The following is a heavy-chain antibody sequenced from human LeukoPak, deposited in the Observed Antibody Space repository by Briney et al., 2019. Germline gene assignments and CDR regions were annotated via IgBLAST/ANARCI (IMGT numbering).Heavy chain of an antibody. CDR2: IYHSGST. CDR3: AGIAVAGTVADY. D-gene: IGHD6-19*01. CDR1: GGSISSSNW. Sequence: SETLSLTCAVSGGSISSSNWWSWVRQPPGKGLEWIGEIYHSGSTNYNPSLKSRVTISVDTSKNQFSLKLSSVTAADTAVYYCAGIAVAGTVADYWGQGTLVTVSS. J-gene: IGHJ4*02. V-gene: IGHV4-4*02.